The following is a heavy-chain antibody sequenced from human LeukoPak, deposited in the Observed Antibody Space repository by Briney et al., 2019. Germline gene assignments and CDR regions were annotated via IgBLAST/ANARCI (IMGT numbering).Heavy chain of an antibody. Sequence: ASVKVSCKASGYTFTGYYMHWVRQAPGQGLEWMGWINPNSGGTNYAQKSQGRVTMTRDTSISTAYMELSRLRSDDTAVYYCARSMIVANDAFDIWGQGTMVTVSS. CDR1: GYTFTGYY. J-gene: IGHJ3*02. D-gene: IGHD3-22*01. V-gene: IGHV1-2*02. CDR2: INPNSGGT. CDR3: ARSMIVANDAFDI.